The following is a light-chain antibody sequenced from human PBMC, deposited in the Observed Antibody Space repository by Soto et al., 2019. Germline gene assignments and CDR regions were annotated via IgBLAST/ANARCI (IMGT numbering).Light chain of an antibody. CDR3: QEYNSYSK. Sequence: DIQITQSPSTLSASVGDRVTITCRASQSISSWLAWYQQKPGKAPKLLIYKASSLESGVPSRFSGSGSGTEFTLTISXLQPDDFATYYCQEYNSYSKFGQGTKVDIK. CDR1: QSISSW. J-gene: IGKJ1*01. CDR2: KAS. V-gene: IGKV1-5*03.